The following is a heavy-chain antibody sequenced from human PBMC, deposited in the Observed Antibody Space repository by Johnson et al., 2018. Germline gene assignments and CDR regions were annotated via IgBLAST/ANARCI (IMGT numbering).Heavy chain of an antibody. CDR2: ISSSGSTI. CDR1: GFIFSDYY. V-gene: IGHV3-11*01. Sequence: QVQLVQSGGGLVKPGGSLRLSCAASGFIFSDYYMSWIRQAPGKGLEWVSYISSSGSTIYYADSVKGRFTISRGNAKNSLYLQMNSLRAGDTAVYYWARDPSFGVRRAGAFDIWGQGTMVTVSS. J-gene: IGHJ3*02. CDR3: ARDPSFGVRRAGAFDI. D-gene: IGHD3-3*01.